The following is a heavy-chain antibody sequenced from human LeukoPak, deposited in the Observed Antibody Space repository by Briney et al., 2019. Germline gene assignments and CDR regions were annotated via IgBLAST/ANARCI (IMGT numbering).Heavy chain of an antibody. V-gene: IGHV5-51*01. D-gene: IGHD6-19*01. Sequence: GESLKIYCKGSGYTFTSCWIGWVRQMPGKGLEWMGIIYVGDTDTRYSPSFQGQVTISADKSISTAYLQWSSLKASDTAMYYCARTDSCNRGWYGAFDIWGQGTMVTVSS. J-gene: IGHJ3*02. CDR3: ARTDSCNRGWYGAFDI. CDR2: IYVGDTDT. CDR1: GYTFTSCW.